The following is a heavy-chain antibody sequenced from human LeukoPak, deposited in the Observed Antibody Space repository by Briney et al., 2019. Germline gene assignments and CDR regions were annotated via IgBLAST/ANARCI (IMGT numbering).Heavy chain of an antibody. CDR1: GGSISSYY. Sequence: SETLSLTCTVSGGSISSYYWSWIRQPPGKGLEWIGYIYYSGSTNYNPSLKSRVTISVDTSKKQFSLKLTSVTAADTAVYFCARGGVAGALDYWGQGTLVTVSS. V-gene: IGHV4-59*01. D-gene: IGHD6-19*01. CDR2: IYYSGST. CDR3: ARGGVAGALDY. J-gene: IGHJ4*02.